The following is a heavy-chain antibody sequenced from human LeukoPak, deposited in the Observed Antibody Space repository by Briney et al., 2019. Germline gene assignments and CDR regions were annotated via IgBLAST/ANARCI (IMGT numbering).Heavy chain of an antibody. CDR2: ISYDGSNK. CDR3: AREHYYDSSGSGAFDI. Sequence: TGGSLRLSCAASGFTFSSYDMHWVRQAPGKGLEWVAVISYDGSNKYYADSVKGRFTISRDNSKNTLYPQMNSLRAEDTAVYYCAREHYYDSSGSGAFDIWGQGTMVTVSS. V-gene: IGHV3-30*04. CDR1: GFTFSSYD. J-gene: IGHJ3*02. D-gene: IGHD3-22*01.